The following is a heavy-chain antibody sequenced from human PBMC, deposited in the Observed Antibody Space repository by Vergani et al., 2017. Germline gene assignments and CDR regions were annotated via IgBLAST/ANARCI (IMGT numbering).Heavy chain of an antibody. V-gene: IGHV3-21*06. D-gene: IGHD3-10*01. CDR3: ARDQGSGTNRHHYGLDV. CDR2: ISSSGNYV. CDR1: GFTFGSYS. J-gene: IGHJ6*02. Sequence: EEHLVESGGGLVKPGGSLRLSCVASGFTFGSYSVNWVRQAPGRGLEWVSSISSSGNYVYYAASVKGRFSISRDNAKNLLSLQMNSLRAADTAVYYCARDQGSGTNRHHYGLDVWGQGTTVTVSS.